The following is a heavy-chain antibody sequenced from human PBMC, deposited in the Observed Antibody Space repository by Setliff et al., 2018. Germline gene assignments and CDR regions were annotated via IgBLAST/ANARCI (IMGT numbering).Heavy chain of an antibody. J-gene: IGHJ6*02. Sequence: PSETLSLTCTVSGGSISSSSYYWGWIRQPPGKGLERIGSIYYSGSTYYNPSLKSRVTISVDTSKNQFSLKLSSVTAADTAVYYCAREKGDPNYNFWSGYYLYYYYGMDVWGQGTTVTVSS. CDR1: GGSISSSSYY. V-gene: IGHV4-39*07. D-gene: IGHD3-3*01. CDR3: AREKGDPNYNFWSGYYLYYYYGMDV. CDR2: IYYSGST.